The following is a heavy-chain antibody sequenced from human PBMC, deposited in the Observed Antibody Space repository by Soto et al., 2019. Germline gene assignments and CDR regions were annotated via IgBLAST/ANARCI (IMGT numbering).Heavy chain of an antibody. CDR1: GGSISSYY. CDR3: ARGREEPYYYDSSGAFDI. CDR2: IYYSGST. D-gene: IGHD3-22*01. V-gene: IGHV4-59*01. Sequence: SETLSLTCTVSGGSISSYYWSWIRQPPGKGLEWIGYIYYSGSTNYNPSLKSRVTISVDTSKNQFSLKLSSVTAADTAVYYCARGREEPYYYDSSGAFDIWGQGTMVTVSS. J-gene: IGHJ3*02.